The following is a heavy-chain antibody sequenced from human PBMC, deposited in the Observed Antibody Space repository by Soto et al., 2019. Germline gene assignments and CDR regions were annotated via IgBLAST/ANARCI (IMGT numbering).Heavy chain of an antibody. J-gene: IGHJ4*02. CDR1: GYTFTSYG. Sequence: ASVKVSCKASGYTFTSYGISRVRQAPGQWLEWMGWISAYNCNTNYAQKLQGRVTMTTDTSTSTAYIELRSVRSDATALYYCARGCSSCGFDYWGQGTLVTVSS. CDR2: ISAYNCNT. CDR3: ARGCSSCGFDY. D-gene: IGHD6-13*01. V-gene: IGHV1-18*01.